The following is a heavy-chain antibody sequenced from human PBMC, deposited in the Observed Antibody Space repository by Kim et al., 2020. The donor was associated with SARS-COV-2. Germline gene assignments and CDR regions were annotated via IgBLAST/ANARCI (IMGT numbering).Heavy chain of an antibody. D-gene: IGHD3-3*01. J-gene: IGHJ6*02. CDR1: GFSFTSYW. CDR2: IDPSDSYT. V-gene: IGHV5-10-1*01. Sequence: GESLKISCKGSGFSFTSYWISWVRQMPGKGLEWMGRIDPSDSYTNYSPSFQGHVTISADKSISTAYLQCSSLKASDTAMYYCARRGHYDFWSGYYRPWDGMDVWGQGTTVTVSS. CDR3: ARRGHYDFWSGYYRPWDGMDV.